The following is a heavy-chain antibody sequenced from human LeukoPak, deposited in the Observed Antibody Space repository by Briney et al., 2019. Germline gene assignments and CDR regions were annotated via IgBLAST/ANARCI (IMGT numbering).Heavy chain of an antibody. Sequence: SETLSLTCAVYGGSLSGYYWSWIRQPPGKGLEWIGEINHSGSTNYNPSLKSRVTISVDTSKNQFSLMLSSVTVADTAVYYCARVRLFGVVPSTSNYYMYVWGKGTADTVSS. J-gene: IGHJ6*03. D-gene: IGHD3-3*01. V-gene: IGHV4-34*01. CDR1: GGSLSGYY. CDR3: ARVRLFGVVPSTSNYYMYV. CDR2: INHSGST.